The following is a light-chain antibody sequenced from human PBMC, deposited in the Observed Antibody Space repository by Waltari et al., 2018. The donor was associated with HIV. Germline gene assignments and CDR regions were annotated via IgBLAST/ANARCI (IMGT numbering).Light chain of an antibody. Sequence: SYVLAQPLSLSVAPGQTARLTCGGDNIGRKAVHWYQQKPGQVPLLVLYDDSDRPSGIPERFSGSNSGSTATLTIKRVEAGDEADYFCQVWDRVGGHVVFGGGTKLTVL. CDR2: DDS. CDR1: NIGRKA. CDR3: QVWDRVGGHVV. V-gene: IGLV3-21*02. J-gene: IGLJ2*01.